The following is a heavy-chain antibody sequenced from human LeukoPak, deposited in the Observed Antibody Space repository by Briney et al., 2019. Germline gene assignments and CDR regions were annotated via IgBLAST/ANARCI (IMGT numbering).Heavy chain of an antibody. CDR2: IYHSGST. D-gene: IGHD3-10*01. Sequence: PSQTLSLTCTVSGGSISSGSYYWSWIRQPAGKGLEWIGSIYHSGSTYYNPSLKSRVTISVDTSKNQFSLKLSSVTAADTAVYYCARHIIGSYYYYYMDVWGKGTTVTVSS. CDR1: GGSISSGSYY. J-gene: IGHJ6*03. CDR3: ARHIIGSYYYYYMDV. V-gene: IGHV4-61*02.